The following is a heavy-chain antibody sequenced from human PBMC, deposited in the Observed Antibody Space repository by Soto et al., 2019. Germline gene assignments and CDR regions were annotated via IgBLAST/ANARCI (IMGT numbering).Heavy chain of an antibody. CDR1: GFNFSTYS. CDR2: ISSSGAYI. CDR3: GSGSVAGI. D-gene: IGHD6-19*01. V-gene: IGHV3-21*01. J-gene: IGHJ4*02. Sequence: EVQLVESGGGLVKPGGSLRLSCAASGFNFSTYSMSWVRQAPGKGLEWVSSISSSGAYIYYADSVKGRFTISRDNAKNSLYLQMDSLRAEDTAVYFCGSGSVAGIWGQGALVTVSS.